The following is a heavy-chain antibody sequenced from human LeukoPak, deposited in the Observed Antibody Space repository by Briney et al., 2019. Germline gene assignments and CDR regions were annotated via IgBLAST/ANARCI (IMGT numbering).Heavy chain of an antibody. J-gene: IGHJ4*02. D-gene: IGHD4-17*01. Sequence: SETLSLTCTVSGGSISSYYWSGIRQPPGKGLEWIGYIYYSGSTNYNPSLKSRVTISVDTSKNQFSLKLSSVTAADTAVYYCARRGDYQRHFDYWGQGTLVTVSS. CDR3: ARRGDYQRHFDY. V-gene: IGHV4-59*01. CDR1: GGSISSYY. CDR2: IYYSGST.